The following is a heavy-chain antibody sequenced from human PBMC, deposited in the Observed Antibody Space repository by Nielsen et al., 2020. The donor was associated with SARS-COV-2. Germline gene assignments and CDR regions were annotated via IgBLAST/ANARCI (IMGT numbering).Heavy chain of an antibody. CDR3: ATSYDFWSGYLDP. V-gene: IGHV5-51*01. D-gene: IGHD3-3*01. J-gene: IGHJ5*02. Sequence: GESLKISCKGSGFSFTNYWIGWVRQMPGKGLEWMGIIYPGDSDTRYSPSFQGQVTISADKSISTAYLQWSSLKASDTAMYYCATSYDFWSGYLDPWGQGTLVTVSS. CDR1: GFSFTNYW. CDR2: IYPGDSDT.